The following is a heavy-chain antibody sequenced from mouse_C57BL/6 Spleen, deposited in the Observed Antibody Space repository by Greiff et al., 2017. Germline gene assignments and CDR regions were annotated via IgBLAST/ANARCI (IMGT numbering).Heavy chain of an antibody. CDR1: GYTFTSYW. CDR2: IYPGSGST. V-gene: IGHV1-55*01. Sequence: QVQLQQPGAELVKPGASVKMSCKASGYTFTSYWITWVKQRPGQGLEWIGDIYPGSGSTNYNEKFKSKATLTVDTSSSTASMQLSSLTSEDSAVYYCAREGDGYYGWFAYWGQGTLVTVSA. J-gene: IGHJ3*01. CDR3: AREGDGYYGWFAY. D-gene: IGHD2-3*01.